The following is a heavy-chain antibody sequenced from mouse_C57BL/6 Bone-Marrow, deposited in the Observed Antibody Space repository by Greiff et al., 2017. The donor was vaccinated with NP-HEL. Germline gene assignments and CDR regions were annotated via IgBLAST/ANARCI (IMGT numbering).Heavy chain of an antibody. CDR2: ISSGSSTI. CDR3: ARRRSTVVATYYAMDY. D-gene: IGHD1-1*01. V-gene: IGHV5-17*01. Sequence: EVQLVESGGGLVKPGVSLKLSCAASGFTFSDYGMHWVRQAPEKGLEWVAYISSGSSTIYYADTVKGRFTISRDNAKNTLFLQMTSLRSEDTAMYYCARRRSTVVATYYAMDYWGQGTSVTVSS. CDR1: GFTFSDYG. J-gene: IGHJ4*01.